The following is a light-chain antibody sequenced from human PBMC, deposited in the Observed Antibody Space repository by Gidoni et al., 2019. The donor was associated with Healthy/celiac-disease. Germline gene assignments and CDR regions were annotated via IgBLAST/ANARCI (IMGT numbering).Light chain of an antibody. Sequence: EIVTTQSPATLSVSPGERATLSCRASQSVNSNLAWYQQKPGQAPRLLIYGASTRATGIPARFGGSGSGTEFTLTISSLQSEDFAVYYCQQYNNWWTFGQGTKVEIK. V-gene: IGKV3-15*01. CDR3: QQYNNWWT. CDR1: QSVNSN. J-gene: IGKJ1*01. CDR2: GAS.